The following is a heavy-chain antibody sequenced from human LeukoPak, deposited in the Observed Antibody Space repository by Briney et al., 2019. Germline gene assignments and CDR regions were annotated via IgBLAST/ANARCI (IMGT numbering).Heavy chain of an antibody. V-gene: IGHV3-23*01. CDR2: ISGSGGST. Sequence: PGGSLRLSCAASGFTFSSYAMSWVRQAPGKGLEWVSAISGSGGSTYYADSVKGRFTISRDNSKNTLYLQMNSLRAEDTAVYYCAKDPTYYYDPSPLDYWGQGTLVTVSS. J-gene: IGHJ4*02. CDR1: GFTFSSYA. CDR3: AKDPTYYYDPSPLDY. D-gene: IGHD3-22*01.